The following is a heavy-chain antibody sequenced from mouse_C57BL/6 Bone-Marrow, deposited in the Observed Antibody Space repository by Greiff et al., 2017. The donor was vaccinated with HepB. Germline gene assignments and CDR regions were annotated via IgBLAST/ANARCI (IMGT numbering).Heavy chain of an antibody. CDR1: GFTFSSYA. V-gene: IGHV5-4*03. Sequence: EVKLVESGGGLVKPGGSLKLSCAASGFTFSSYAMSWVRQTPEKRLEWVATISDGGSYTYYPDNGKGRFTISRDNAKNNLYLQMSHLKSEDTAMYYCARRYDGYYDYAMDYWGQGTSVTVSS. CDR2: ISDGGSYT. J-gene: IGHJ4*01. CDR3: ARRYDGYYDYAMDY. D-gene: IGHD2-3*01.